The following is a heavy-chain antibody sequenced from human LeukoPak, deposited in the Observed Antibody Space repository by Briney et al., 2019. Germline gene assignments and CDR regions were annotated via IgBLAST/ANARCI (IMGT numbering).Heavy chain of an antibody. V-gene: IGHV1-8*01. Sequence: VASVKVSCKASGYTFTSYHINWVRQATGEGLEWMGWMNPNSGNTGYAQKFQGRVTMTRNTSISTAYMELSSLRSEDTAVYYCARARIGELSLFDYWGQGTLVTVSS. CDR3: ARARIGELSLFDY. J-gene: IGHJ4*02. CDR2: MNPNSGNT. CDR1: GYTFTSYH. D-gene: IGHD3-10*01.